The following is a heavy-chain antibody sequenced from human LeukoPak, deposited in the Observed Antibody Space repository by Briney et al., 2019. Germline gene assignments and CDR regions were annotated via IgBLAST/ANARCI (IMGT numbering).Heavy chain of an antibody. CDR1: GGSISSSSYY. CDR3: ARGGYYGSGNDFRFDP. Sequence: NTSETLSLTCTVSGGSISSSSYYWGWIRQPPGKGLEWIGSIYYSGSTYYNPSLKSRATISVDTSKNQFSLKLSSVTAADTAVYYCARGGYYGSGNDFRFDPWGQGTLVTVSS. V-gene: IGHV4-39*07. CDR2: IYYSGST. J-gene: IGHJ5*02. D-gene: IGHD3-10*01.